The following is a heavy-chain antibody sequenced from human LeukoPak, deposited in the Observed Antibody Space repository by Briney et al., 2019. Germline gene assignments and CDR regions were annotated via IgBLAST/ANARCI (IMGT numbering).Heavy chain of an antibody. CDR3: AKDKRALVAAPFDY. V-gene: IGHV3-9*01. CDR2: ISWNSGSI. D-gene: IGHD5-12*01. CDR1: GFTFDDYA. Sequence: PGRSLRLSCAASGFTFDDYAMHWVRQAPGKGLEWVSGISWNSGSIGYADSVKGRFTISRDNAKNSLYLQMNSLRAEDTALYYCAKDKRALVAAPFDYWGQGTLVTVSS. J-gene: IGHJ4*02.